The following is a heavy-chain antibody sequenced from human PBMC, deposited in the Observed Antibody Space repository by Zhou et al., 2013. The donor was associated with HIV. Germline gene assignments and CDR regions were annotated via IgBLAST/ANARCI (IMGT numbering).Heavy chain of an antibody. Sequence: QMEQSGAEVKKTGSSVKVSCKASGYPFTYRYLHWVRQAPGQALEWMGWITPFNGKTNYAQKFQDRVTMTRDRSMTTAYMELSSLRSEDTAMYYCARHRRYGDNSYAFDIWGQGTMVTVSS. J-gene: IGHJ3*02. CDR1: GYPFTYRY. D-gene: IGHD2-21*01. CDR3: ARHRRYGDNSYAFDI. CDR2: ITPFNGKT. V-gene: IGHV1-45*02.